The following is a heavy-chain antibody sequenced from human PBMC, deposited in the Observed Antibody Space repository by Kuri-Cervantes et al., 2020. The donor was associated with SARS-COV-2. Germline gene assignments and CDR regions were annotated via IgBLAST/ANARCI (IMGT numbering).Heavy chain of an antibody. D-gene: IGHD6-13*01. CDR2: ISAYNGNT. V-gene: IGHV1-18*01. J-gene: IGHJ4*02. Sequence: ASVKVSCKASGYTFTSYAMHWVRQAPGQGLEWMGWISAYNGNTNYAQKLQGRVTMTTDTSTSTAYMELRSLRSDDTAVYYCARQGSELAVYYFDYWGQGTLVTVSS. CDR3: ARQGSELAVYYFDY. CDR1: GYTFTSYA.